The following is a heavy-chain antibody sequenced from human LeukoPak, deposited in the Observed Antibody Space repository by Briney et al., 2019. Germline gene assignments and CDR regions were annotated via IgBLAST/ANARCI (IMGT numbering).Heavy chain of an antibody. CDR3: AKDLGGGDYYYYGMDV. V-gene: IGHV3-23*01. D-gene: IGHD3-16*01. J-gene: IGHJ6*02. Sequence: GGSLRLSCAASGFTFSSYAMSWVRQAPGKGLEWVSAISGSGGSTYYADSVKGRFTISRDNSKNTLYLQMNSLRAEDTAVYYCAKDLGGGDYYYYGMDVWGQGTTVTVSS. CDR2: ISGSGGST. CDR1: GFTFSSYA.